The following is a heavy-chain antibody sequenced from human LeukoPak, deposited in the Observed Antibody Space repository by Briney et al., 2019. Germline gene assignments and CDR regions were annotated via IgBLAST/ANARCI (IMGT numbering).Heavy chain of an antibody. V-gene: IGHV3-48*04. CDR2: ISSSGSTI. CDR3: ARVDVVVVHLDY. Sequence: GGSLRLSCAASGFTFSSYAMSWVRQAPGKGLEWVSYISSSGSTIYYADSVKGRFTISRDNAKNSLYLQMNSLRAEDTAVYYCARVDVVVVHLDYWGQGTLVAVSS. J-gene: IGHJ4*02. CDR1: GFTFSSYA. D-gene: IGHD2-15*01.